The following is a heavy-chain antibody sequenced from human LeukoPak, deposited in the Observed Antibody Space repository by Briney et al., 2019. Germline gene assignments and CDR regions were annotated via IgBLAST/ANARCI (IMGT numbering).Heavy chain of an antibody. D-gene: IGHD3-9*01. V-gene: IGHV4-34*01. CDR2: INHSGST. CDR3: ARAIPLRYFDWFVQGSDY. J-gene: IGHJ4*02. Sequence: SETLSLTCAVYGGSFSGYYWSWIRQPPGKGLEWIGEINHSGSTNYNPSLKSRVTISVDTSKNQFSLKLSSVTAADTAVYYCARAIPLRYFDWFVQGSDYWGQGTLVTVSS. CDR1: GGSFSGYY.